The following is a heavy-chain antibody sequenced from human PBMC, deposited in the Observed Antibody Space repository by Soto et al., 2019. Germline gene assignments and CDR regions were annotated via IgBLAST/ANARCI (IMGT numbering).Heavy chain of an antibody. J-gene: IGHJ5*02. Sequence: GESLKISCKGSGYSFTSYWISWVRQMPGKGLEWMGRIDPSDSYTNYSPSFQGHVTISADKSISTAYLQWSSLKASDTAMYYCARHLRSKSIAAVGTFILSWGQGTLVTVSS. CDR1: GYSFTSYW. CDR3: ARHLRSKSIAAVGTFILS. D-gene: IGHD6-13*01. V-gene: IGHV5-10-1*01. CDR2: IDPSDSYT.